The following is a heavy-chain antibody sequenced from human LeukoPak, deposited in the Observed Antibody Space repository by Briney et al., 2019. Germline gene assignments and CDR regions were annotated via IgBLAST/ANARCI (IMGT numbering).Heavy chain of an antibody. J-gene: IGHJ6*02. CDR3: ARGFKRGYYYYGMDV. Sequence: ASLKVSCKASGYTFTSYDINWVRQATGQGLEWMGWINTNTGNPTYAQGFTGRFVFSLDTSVSTAYLQISSLKAEDTAVYYCARGFKRGYYYYGMDVWGQGTTVTVSS. CDR2: INTNTGNP. V-gene: IGHV7-4-1*02. CDR1: GYTFTSYD. D-gene: IGHD3-10*01.